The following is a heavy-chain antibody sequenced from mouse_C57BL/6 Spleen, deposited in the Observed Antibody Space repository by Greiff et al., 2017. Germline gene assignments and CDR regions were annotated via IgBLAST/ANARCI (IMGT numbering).Heavy chain of an antibody. D-gene: IGHD1-1*01. Sequence: VQLQQPGAELVKPGASVKVSCKASGYTFTSYWMHWVKQRPGQGLEWIGRIHPSDSATNYNQKFKGKATLTVDKASSTAYMQISSLTSEYSAVDFCSRWSTVVYCNAMDYWGQGTSVTVSS. CDR2: IHPSDSAT. CDR1: GYTFTSYW. J-gene: IGHJ4*01. V-gene: IGHV1-74*01. CDR3: SRWSTVVYCNAMDY.